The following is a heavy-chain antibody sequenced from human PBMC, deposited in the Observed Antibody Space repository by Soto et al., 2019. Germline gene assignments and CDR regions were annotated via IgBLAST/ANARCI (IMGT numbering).Heavy chain of an antibody. D-gene: IGHD2-8*01. CDR1: GYSFTSYW. CDR2: IYPGDSDT. V-gene: IGHV5-51*01. J-gene: IGHJ4*02. CDR3: AGLSSWGCTNGVCYTRYFDY. Sequence: GESLKISCKGSGYSFTSYWIGWVRQMPGKGLEWMGIIYPGDSDTRYSPSFQGQVTISADKSISTAYLQWGSLKASDTAMYYCAGLSSWGCTNGVCYTRYFDYWGQGTLVTVSS.